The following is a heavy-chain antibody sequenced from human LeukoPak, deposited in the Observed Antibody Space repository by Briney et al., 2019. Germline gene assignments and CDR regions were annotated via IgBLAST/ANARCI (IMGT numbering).Heavy chain of an antibody. CDR1: GGSISTYY. Sequence: SETLSLTCTVPGGSISTYYWSWIRQPPGKVLEWIGYFYYSGSTTYNPSLKSRVTISVDTSKNQFSLNLISVTAGDTAVYYCARDPAGGGALDLWGEGTMVSVS. CDR3: ARDPAGGGALDL. V-gene: IGHV4-59*13. D-gene: IGHD3-10*01. CDR2: FYYSGST. J-gene: IGHJ3*01.